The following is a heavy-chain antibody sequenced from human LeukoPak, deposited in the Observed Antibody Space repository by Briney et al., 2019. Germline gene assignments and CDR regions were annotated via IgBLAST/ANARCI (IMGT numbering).Heavy chain of an antibody. CDR2: INHSGST. CDR3: ARAPPTMVRGARFDY. Sequence: MSSETLSLTCAVYGGSFSGYYWSWIRQPPGKGLEWIGEINHSGSTNYNPSLKSRVTISVDTSKNQFSLKLSSVTAADTAVYYCARAPPTMVRGARFDYWGQGTLVTVSS. D-gene: IGHD3-10*01. V-gene: IGHV4-34*01. CDR1: GGSFSGYY. J-gene: IGHJ4*02.